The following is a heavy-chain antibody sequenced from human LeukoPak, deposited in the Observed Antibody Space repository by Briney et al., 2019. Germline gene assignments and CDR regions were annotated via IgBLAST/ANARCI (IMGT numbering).Heavy chain of an antibody. CDR3: TRGPGSTWYSDY. CDR2: IYSGGDA. D-gene: IGHD6-13*01. V-gene: IGHV3-66*02. CDR1: GFTVSSNY. Sequence: GGSLRLSCAASGFTVSSNYMNWVRQAPGKGLEWVSIIYSGGDAYYADSVKGRFTISRDNSKNTLYLQMNSLRAEDTAVYYCTRGPGSTWYSDYWGQGTLVTVSS. J-gene: IGHJ4*02.